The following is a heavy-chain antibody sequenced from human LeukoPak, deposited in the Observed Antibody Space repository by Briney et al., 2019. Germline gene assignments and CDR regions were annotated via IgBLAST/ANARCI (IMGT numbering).Heavy chain of an antibody. J-gene: IGHJ4*02. CDR2: FCYYSGST. D-gene: IGHD2-21*02. V-gene: IGHV4-59*02. Sequence: SETLSLTCSVSGDSVSEYYWTWIRQRPGKGLEWIGYFCYYSGSTHYNPSFKSRATVSLDTSRDQFSLSLSSVTAADTAVYYCAKYSQAYHGGDSYYPLFDLWGQGSLVTVSS. CDR1: GDSVSEYY. CDR3: AKYSQAYHGGDSYYPLFDL.